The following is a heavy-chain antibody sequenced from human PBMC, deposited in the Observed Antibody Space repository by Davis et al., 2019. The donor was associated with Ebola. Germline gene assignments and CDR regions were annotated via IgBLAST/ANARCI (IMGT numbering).Heavy chain of an antibody. V-gene: IGHV1-3*01. CDR2: INAGNGNT. CDR3: ASEGGVVITHNWFDP. Sequence: ASVKVSCKASGYTFTSYAMHWVRQAPGQRLEWMGWINAGNGNTKYSQKFQGRVTMTRNTSISTAYMELSSLRSEDTAVYYCASEGGVVITHNWFDPWGQGTLVTVSS. J-gene: IGHJ5*02. D-gene: IGHD3-3*01. CDR1: GYTFTSYA.